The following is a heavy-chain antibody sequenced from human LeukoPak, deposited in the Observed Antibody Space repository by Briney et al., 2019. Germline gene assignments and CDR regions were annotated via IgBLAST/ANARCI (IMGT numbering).Heavy chain of an antibody. V-gene: IGHV3-30-3*01. Sequence: GGSLRLSCAASGFTFSSYAMHWVRQAPGKGLEWVAVISYDGSNKYYADSVKGRFTISRDNSKNTLYLQMNSLRAEDTAVYYCAKDLGPYGSGMRGFDYWGQGTLVTVSS. J-gene: IGHJ4*02. CDR3: AKDLGPYGSGMRGFDY. D-gene: IGHD3-10*01. CDR2: ISYDGSNK. CDR1: GFTFSSYA.